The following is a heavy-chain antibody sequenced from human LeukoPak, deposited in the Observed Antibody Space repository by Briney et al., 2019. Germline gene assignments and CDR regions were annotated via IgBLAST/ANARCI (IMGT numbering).Heavy chain of an antibody. V-gene: IGHV3-53*01. J-gene: IGHJ4*02. CDR1: GFTVSSNY. D-gene: IGHD3-22*01. CDR2: IYSGGST. CDR3: AGSSGYYPSGNDY. Sequence: GGSLRLSCAASGFTVSSNYMSWVRQAPGKGLEWVSVIYSGGSTYYADSVKGRFTISRDNSKNTLYLQMNSLRAEDTAVYYCAGSSGYYPSGNDYWGQGTLVTVSS.